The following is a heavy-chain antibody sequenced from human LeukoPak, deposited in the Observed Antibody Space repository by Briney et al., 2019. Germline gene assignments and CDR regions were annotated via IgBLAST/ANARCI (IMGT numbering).Heavy chain of an antibody. Sequence: AAVKVSCKASGYTFTSYGFSWVRQAPGQGLKWMGWINPNSGGTNYAQKFQGWVTMTRDTSISTAYMELSRLRSDDTAVYYCARTSSAQLVVRGQNDAFDIWGQGTMVTVSS. J-gene: IGHJ3*02. D-gene: IGHD3-10*01. V-gene: IGHV1-2*04. CDR3: ARTSSAQLVVRGQNDAFDI. CDR2: INPNSGGT. CDR1: GYTFTSYG.